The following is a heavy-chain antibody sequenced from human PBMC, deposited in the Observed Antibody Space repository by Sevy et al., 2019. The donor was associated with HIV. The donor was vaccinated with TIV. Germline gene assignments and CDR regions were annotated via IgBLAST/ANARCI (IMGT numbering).Heavy chain of an antibody. D-gene: IGHD2-21*02. CDR3: ARAGGLAYCGGDCYPRGRYFDY. V-gene: IGHV3-74*01. CDR2: INSDGSST. Sequence: GGSLRLSCAASGFTFSSYWMHWVRQAPGKGLVWVSRINSDGSSTSYADSVKGRFTISRDNAKNTLYLQMNSLRAEDTAVYYCARAGGLAYCGGDCYPRGRYFDYWGQGTLVTVSS. J-gene: IGHJ4*02. CDR1: GFTFSSYW.